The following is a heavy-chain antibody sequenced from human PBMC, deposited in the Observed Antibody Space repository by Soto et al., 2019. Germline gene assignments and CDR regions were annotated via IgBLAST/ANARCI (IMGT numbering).Heavy chain of an antibody. J-gene: IGHJ4*02. D-gene: IGHD4-17*01. V-gene: IGHV1-69*13. Sequence: AASVKVSCKASGGTFSSYAISWVRQAPGQGLEWMGGIIPIFGTANYAQKFQGRVTITADESTSTAYMELSSLRSEDTAVYYCARGGRLRWDFDYWGQGTLVTVSS. CDR2: IIPIFGTA. CDR3: ARGGRLRWDFDY. CDR1: GGTFSSYA.